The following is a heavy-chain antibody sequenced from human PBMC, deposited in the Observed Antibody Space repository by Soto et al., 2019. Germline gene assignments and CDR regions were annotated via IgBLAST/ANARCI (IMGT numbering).Heavy chain of an antibody. CDR3: AREPTAGSFEY. Sequence: SETLSLTCAVYGGSFSGYYWGWIRQPPGKGLEWIGEINHSGSTNYNPSLKSRVTISVDTSKNQFSLKLSSVTAADTAVYYCAREPTAGSFEYWGQGTLVTVSS. V-gene: IGHV4-34*01. J-gene: IGHJ4*02. CDR2: INHSGST. D-gene: IGHD6-13*01. CDR1: GGSFSGYY.